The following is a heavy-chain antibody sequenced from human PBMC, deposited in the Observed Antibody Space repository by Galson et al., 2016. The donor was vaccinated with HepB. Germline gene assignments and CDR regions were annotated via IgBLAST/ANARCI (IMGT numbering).Heavy chain of an antibody. CDR2: ISLSGSTT. Sequence: LRLSCAASGFAFSSYAVNWVRQAPGKGPEWIASISLSGSTTHYADSVKGRFTTSRDNSKNTVYLEMNSLRVDDTAMYYCAKPHTSGWLTAFDHWGQGNLVTVSS. CDR1: GFAFSSYA. J-gene: IGHJ4*02. D-gene: IGHD6-19*01. V-gene: IGHV3-23*01. CDR3: AKPHTSGWLTAFDH.